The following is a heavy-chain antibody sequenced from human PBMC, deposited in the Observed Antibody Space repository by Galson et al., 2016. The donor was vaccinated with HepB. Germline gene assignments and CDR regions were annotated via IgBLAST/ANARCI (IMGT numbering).Heavy chain of an antibody. CDR3: ARLVRIAAGAYNYDYGVDV. D-gene: IGHD6-25*01. CDR1: GGSFTGYL. V-gene: IGHV4-34*01. CDR2: INHRGSP. Sequence: SETLSLTCDVYGGSFTGYLWSWIRQAPGKGLEWIGEINHRGSPNYNPSLQSRVTISVDTSKNQFSLRLSSVTAADSGIYYCARLVRIAAGAYNYDYGVDVWGQGATVTVSS. J-gene: IGHJ6*02.